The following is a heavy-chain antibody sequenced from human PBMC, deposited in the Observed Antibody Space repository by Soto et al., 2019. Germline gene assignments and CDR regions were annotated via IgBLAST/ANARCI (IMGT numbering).Heavy chain of an antibody. CDR2: ISGSGGST. D-gene: IGHD3-3*01. J-gene: IGHJ6*02. CDR3: AKDVEGGGYDFWSGYYSYYGMDV. CDR1: GFTFSSYA. V-gene: IGHV3-23*01. Sequence: EVQLLESGGGLVQPGGSLRLSCAASGFTFSSYAMSWVRQAPGKGLEWVSAISGSGGSTYYADSVKGRFTISRDNSKNTLYLQMNSLRAEDTAVYYCAKDVEGGGYDFWSGYYSYYGMDVWGQGTTVTVSS.